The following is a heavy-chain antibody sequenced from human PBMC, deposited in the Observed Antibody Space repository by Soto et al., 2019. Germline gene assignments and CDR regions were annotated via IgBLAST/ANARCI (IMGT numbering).Heavy chain of an antibody. CDR1: GFTFTSYA. V-gene: IGHV3-23*01. CDR2: ISGSGGRT. D-gene: IGHD2-2*01. J-gene: IGHJ6*02. Sequence: VQLLESGGGLVQPGGSLRLSCAASGFTFTSYAMSWVRQAPGKGLEWVAIISGSGGRTYYADSVKGRFTISRDNSKNTLYLQMDSLRAEDTAVYHCAKVTSARVFYFGLDVWGQGTTVTVSS. CDR3: AKVTSARVFYFGLDV.